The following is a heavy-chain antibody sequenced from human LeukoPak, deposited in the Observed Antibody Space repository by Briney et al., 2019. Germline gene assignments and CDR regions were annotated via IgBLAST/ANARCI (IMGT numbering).Heavy chain of an antibody. V-gene: IGHV1-69*13. CDR3: ARDLVGSHTGYSSGAWDY. CDR1: GYTFTGYY. Sequence: SVKVSCKASGYTFTGYYMHWVRQAPGQGLEWMGGITPLFDTADYAQKFQGRLTITADESTSTAYMELSSLRAEDTAVYYCARDLVGSHTGYSSGAWDYWGQGTLVTVSS. CDR2: ITPLFDTA. D-gene: IGHD3-9*01. J-gene: IGHJ4*02.